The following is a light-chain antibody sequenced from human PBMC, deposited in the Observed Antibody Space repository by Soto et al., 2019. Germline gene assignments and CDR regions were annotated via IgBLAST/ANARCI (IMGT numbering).Light chain of an antibody. CDR3: QQRSNSIT. J-gene: IGKJ5*01. CDR1: QSLSSSF. CDR2: GAS. Sequence: EIVLTQSPGTLSLSPGQRATLSCRASQSLSSSFLAWYQQKPGQAPRLLIYGASSRAAGVPDRFSGSWSGTDFTLTISSLEPEDFAVYYCQQRSNSITFGQGTRLEIK. V-gene: IGKV3D-20*02.